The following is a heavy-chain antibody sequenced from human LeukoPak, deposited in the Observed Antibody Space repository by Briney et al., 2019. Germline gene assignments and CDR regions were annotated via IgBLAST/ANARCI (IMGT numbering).Heavy chain of an antibody. CDR3: ARGRSSSWYYYYGMDV. J-gene: IGHJ6*02. CDR1: GGSFSGYY. CDR2: INHSGST. Sequence: PSETLSLTCAVYGGSFSGYYWSWIRQPPGKGLEWIGEINHSGSTNYNPSLKSRVTISVDTSKNQFSLKLSSVTAADTAVYYCARGRSSSWYYYYGMDVWGQGNTVTVSS. D-gene: IGHD6-13*01. V-gene: IGHV4-34*01.